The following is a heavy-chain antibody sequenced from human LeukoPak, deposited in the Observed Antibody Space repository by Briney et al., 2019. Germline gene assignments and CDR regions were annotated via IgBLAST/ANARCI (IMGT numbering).Heavy chain of an antibody. Sequence: SETLSLTCTVSGGSISSYYWSWIRQPPGKGLEWIGYIYYSGSTNYNPSLKSRVTISVDTSKNQFSLKLSSVTAADTAVYYCARGAILRYFDWVPLNYWGQGTLVTVSS. D-gene: IGHD3-9*01. CDR2: IYYSGST. V-gene: IGHV4-59*01. CDR1: GGSISSYY. J-gene: IGHJ4*02. CDR3: ARGAILRYFDWVPLNY.